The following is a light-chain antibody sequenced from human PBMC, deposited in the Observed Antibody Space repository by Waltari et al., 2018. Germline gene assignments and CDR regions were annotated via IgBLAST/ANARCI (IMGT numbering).Light chain of an antibody. CDR3: SSYAGSNNYVL. CDR1: SSAVGGYNY. J-gene: IGLJ2*01. CDR2: EVN. V-gene: IGLV2-8*01. Sequence: QSALTQPPSASGSPGQSVTISCTGTSSAVGGYNYVSWYQQHPGKAPKPMIYEVNNRPSGVPDRFSGSKSGNTASLTVSGLQAEDEADYYCSSYAGSNNYVLFGGGTKLTVL.